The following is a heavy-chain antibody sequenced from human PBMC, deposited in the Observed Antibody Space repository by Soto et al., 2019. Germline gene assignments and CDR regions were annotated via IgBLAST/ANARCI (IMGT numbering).Heavy chain of an antibody. J-gene: IGHJ4*02. CDR1: GGSITNNNYY. Sequence: QVQLQESGPGLVEPSQTLSLTCTVSGGSITNNNYYWSWIRQPPGKGLGWIGHMDNSGTTYRNPSLKGRVTISGDTSKNQFSLNLSSVTAADTAVYYCARGPTSDKVDYWGQGTLVTVSS. CDR2: MDNSGTT. V-gene: IGHV4-30-4*01. CDR3: ARGPTSDKVDY.